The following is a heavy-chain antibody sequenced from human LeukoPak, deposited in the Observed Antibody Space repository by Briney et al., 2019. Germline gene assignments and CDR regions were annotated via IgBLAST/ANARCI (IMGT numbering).Heavy chain of an antibody. D-gene: IGHD3-10*01. Sequence: SVKVSCKASGGTFSSYAISWVRQAPGQGLEWMGGIIPIFGTANYAQKFQGRATITADESTSTAYMELRSLRSGDTAVYYCASSYGSGSYYLSGLWGQGTLVTVSS. CDR1: GGTFSSYA. J-gene: IGHJ4*02. V-gene: IGHV1-69*01. CDR2: IIPIFGTA. CDR3: ASSYGSGSYYLSGL.